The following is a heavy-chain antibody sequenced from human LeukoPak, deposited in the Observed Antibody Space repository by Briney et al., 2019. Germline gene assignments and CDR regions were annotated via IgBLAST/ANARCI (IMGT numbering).Heavy chain of an antibody. V-gene: IGHV4-39*01. D-gene: IGHD4-17*01. CDR3: AREITTVTSPDY. J-gene: IGHJ4*02. Sequence: SETLSLTCTVSGCSLSSSSYYWVWIRQPPGKALEWIGSIYYSGSTYYNPALKSRVTISVDTSKNQFSLKLSSVTAADTAVYYCAREITTVTSPDYWGQGTPVTVSS. CDR1: GCSLSSSSYY. CDR2: IYYSGST.